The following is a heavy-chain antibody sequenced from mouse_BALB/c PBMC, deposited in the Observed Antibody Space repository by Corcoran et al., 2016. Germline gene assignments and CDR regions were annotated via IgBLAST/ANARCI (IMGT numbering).Heavy chain of an antibody. CDR1: GYTFTTAG. D-gene: IGHD1-1*01. Sequence: QIQLVQSGPELKKPGETVRISCKASGYTFTTAGMQWVQKMPGKGLKWIGWINTHSGVPKYAEDFKGRFAFSLETSASTAYLQISNLKNEDTATYFCARGTVVPFDYWGQGTTLTVSS. CDR3: ARGTVVPFDY. J-gene: IGHJ2*01. CDR2: INTHSGVP. V-gene: IGHV9-4*02.